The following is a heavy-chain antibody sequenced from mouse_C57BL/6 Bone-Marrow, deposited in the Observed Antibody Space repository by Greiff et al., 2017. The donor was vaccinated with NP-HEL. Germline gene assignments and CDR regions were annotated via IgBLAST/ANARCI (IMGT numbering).Heavy chain of an antibody. Sequence: EVKLMESGGGLVQPGESLKLSCESNEYEFPSHDMSWVRKTPEKRPELVAAINSDGGSTYYPDTMERRFIISRDNTKKTLYLQMSSLRSEDTALYYCARRGLYSPFAYWGQGTLVTVSA. CDR1: EYEFPSHD. CDR2: INSDGGST. D-gene: IGHD1-3*01. CDR3: ARRGLYSPFAY. V-gene: IGHV5-2*01. J-gene: IGHJ3*01.